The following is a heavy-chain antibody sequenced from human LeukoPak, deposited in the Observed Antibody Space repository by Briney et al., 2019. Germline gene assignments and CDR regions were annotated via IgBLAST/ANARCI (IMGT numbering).Heavy chain of an antibody. Sequence: HPGGSLRLSRAASGFTVSSNYMSWVRQAPGKGLEWVSVIYSGGSTYYADSVKGRFTISRDNSKNTLYLQMNSLRAEDTAVYYCASSGGDYVIYWGQGTLVTVSS. D-gene: IGHD4-17*01. CDR3: ASSGGDYVIY. CDR1: GFTVSSNY. V-gene: IGHV3-53*01. J-gene: IGHJ4*02. CDR2: IYSGGST.